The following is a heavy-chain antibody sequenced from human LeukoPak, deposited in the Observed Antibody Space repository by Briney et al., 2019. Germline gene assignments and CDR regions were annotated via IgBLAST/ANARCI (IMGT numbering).Heavy chain of an antibody. CDR3: ASDYYDSSGYGS. D-gene: IGHD3-22*01. J-gene: IGHJ4*02. V-gene: IGHV4-59*01. CDR2: IYYSGST. CDR1: GGSISSYY. Sequence: PSETLSLTCTVSGGSISSYYWSWIRQPPGKGLEWIGYIYYSGSTNYNPSLKSRVTTSVDTSKNQFSLKLSSVTAADTAVYYCASDYYDSSGYGSWGQGTLVTVSS.